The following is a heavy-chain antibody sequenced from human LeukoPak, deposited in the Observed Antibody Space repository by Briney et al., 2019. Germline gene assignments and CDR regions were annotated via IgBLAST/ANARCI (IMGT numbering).Heavy chain of an antibody. CDR1: GGSISSSSYY. V-gene: IGHV4-31*03. CDR3: ASGSYIGSYFGAFDI. D-gene: IGHD1-26*01. CDR2: IYYSGST. J-gene: IGHJ3*02. Sequence: SETLSLTCTVSGGSISSSSYYWGWIRQPPGKGLEWIGYIYYSGSTYYNPSLKSRVTMSVDTSKNQFSLKLSSVTAADTAVYYCASGSYIGSYFGAFDIWGQGTMVTVSS.